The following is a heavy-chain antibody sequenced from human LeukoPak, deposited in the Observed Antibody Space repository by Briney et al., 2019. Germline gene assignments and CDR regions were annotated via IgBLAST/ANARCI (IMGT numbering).Heavy chain of an antibody. J-gene: IGHJ3*02. CDR1: GGTFSSYA. CDR2: IIPILGIA. D-gene: IGHD1-14*01. Sequence: GASVKVSCKASGGTFSSYAISWERQAPGQGLEWMGRIIPILGIANYAQKFQGRVTITADKSTSTAYMELSSLRSEDTAVYYCASPGRAFGDAFDIWGQGTMVTVSS. CDR3: ASPGRAFGDAFDI. V-gene: IGHV1-69*04.